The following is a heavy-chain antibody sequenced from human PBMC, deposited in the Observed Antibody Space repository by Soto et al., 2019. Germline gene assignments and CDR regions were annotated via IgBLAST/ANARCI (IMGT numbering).Heavy chain of an antibody. CDR1: KFTFASYV. D-gene: IGHD3-22*01. J-gene: IGHJ6*02. V-gene: IGHV3-30*04. CDR3: AREMIPMIMGGMSAMDV. Sequence: QVQLVESGGGVVQPERSQRLSCTASKFTFASYVMHWVRQAPGEGLGWVALISFDGTNKYYADSVKGRFTISRDNSKNTMYLQMNSLRPEDTAVYYCAREMIPMIMGGMSAMDVWGQGTTVTVS. CDR2: ISFDGTNK.